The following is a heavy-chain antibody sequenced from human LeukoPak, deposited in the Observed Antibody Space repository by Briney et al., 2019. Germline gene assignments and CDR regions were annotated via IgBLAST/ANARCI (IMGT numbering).Heavy chain of an antibody. D-gene: IGHD6-13*01. CDR2: IYYSGST. CDR1: GGSISSYY. J-gene: IGHJ4*02. Sequence: SETLSLTCTVSGGSISSYYWSWIRQPPGKGLEWIGYIYYSGSTNYNPSLKGRVTISVDTSKNQFSLKLSSVTAADTAVYYCARVGYSSSWYIFDYWGQGTLVTVSS. V-gene: IGHV4-59*01. CDR3: ARVGYSSSWYIFDY.